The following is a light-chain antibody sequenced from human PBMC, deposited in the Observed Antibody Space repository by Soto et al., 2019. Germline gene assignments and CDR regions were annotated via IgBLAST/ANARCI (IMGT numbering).Light chain of an antibody. J-gene: IGLJ2*01. Sequence: QSALTQPPSASGSPGQSVTISCAGTSSDVGSYIFVSWYQHHPGKAPKLLIYEITKRPPGVSDRFSGSKSGNTASLTVSGLQVEDEADYYCSLYAGGNNVIFGGGTKLTFL. V-gene: IGLV2-8*01. CDR2: EIT. CDR3: SLYAGGNNVI. CDR1: SSDVGSYIF.